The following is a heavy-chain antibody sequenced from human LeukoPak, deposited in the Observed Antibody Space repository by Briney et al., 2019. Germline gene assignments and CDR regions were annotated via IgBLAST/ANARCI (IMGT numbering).Heavy chain of an antibody. CDR2: ISSSSSDI. D-gene: IGHD2-15*01. V-gene: IGHV3-21*05. CDR3: AKAGGGLALDY. CDR1: GFTFSSYS. Sequence: GGSLRLSCAASGFTFSSYSMNWVRQAPGKGLEWVSYISSSSSDINYADSVKGRFTISRDNAKNSLYLQMNSLRAEDTAVYYCAKAGGGLALDYWGQGTLVTVSS. J-gene: IGHJ4*02.